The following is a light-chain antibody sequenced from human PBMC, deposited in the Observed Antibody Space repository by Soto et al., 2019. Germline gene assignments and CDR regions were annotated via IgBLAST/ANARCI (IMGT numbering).Light chain of an antibody. J-gene: IGLJ1*01. Sequence: QSVLTQPPSASGTPGQRDTISCSGSRSNLGSNYVYWYQQLPGTAPKLLMYRNNKRPSGVPDRFSGSKSGTSASLAISGLRSEDEADYYCAAWDDSLSGSYVFGTGTKVTVL. CDR1: RSNLGSNY. V-gene: IGLV1-47*01. CDR3: AAWDDSLSGSYV. CDR2: RNN.